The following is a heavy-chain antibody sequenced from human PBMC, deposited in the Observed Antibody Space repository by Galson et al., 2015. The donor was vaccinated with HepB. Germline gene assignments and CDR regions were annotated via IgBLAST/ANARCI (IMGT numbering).Heavy chain of an antibody. D-gene: IGHD6-13*01. CDR1: GFTFSNAW. Sequence: SLRLSCAASGFTFSNAWMSWVRQAPGKGLEWVGRIKSKTDGGTTDYAAPVKGRFTISRDDSKNTLYLQMNSLKTEDTAVYYCTTDLYSSSWPAIFWGQGTLVTVSS. CDR3: TTDLYSSSWPAIF. CDR2: IKSKTDGGTT. J-gene: IGHJ4*02. V-gene: IGHV3-15*01.